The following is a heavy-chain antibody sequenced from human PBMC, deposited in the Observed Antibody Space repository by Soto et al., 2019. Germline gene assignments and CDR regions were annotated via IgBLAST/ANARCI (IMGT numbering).Heavy chain of an antibody. J-gene: IGHJ2*01. V-gene: IGHV1-3*01. CDR1: GYTFTIYT. Sequence: ASVKVSCKASGYTFTIYTMHWVRQAPGQRLEWMGWINAGNGSTKYSQKFQGRVTITRDTSASTFYLDLSSLISEDTAVYFFSRDPSSNYDILTGRRYFDLWGRGTLVTVS. CDR2: INAGNGST. CDR3: SRDPSSNYDILTGRRYFDL. D-gene: IGHD3-9*01.